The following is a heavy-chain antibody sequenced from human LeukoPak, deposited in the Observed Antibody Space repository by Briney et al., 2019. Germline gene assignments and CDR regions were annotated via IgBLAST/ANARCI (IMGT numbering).Heavy chain of an antibody. V-gene: IGHV3-11*04. CDR1: GFTFSDYY. Sequence: PGRSLRLSCAASGFTFSDYYMSWIRQAPGKGLEWVSYISSSGSTIYYADSVKGRFTISRDNAKNSLYLQMNSLRAEDTAVYYCARADWDTAMIDYWGQGTLVTVSS. D-gene: IGHD5-18*01. CDR3: ARADWDTAMIDY. CDR2: ISSSGSTI. J-gene: IGHJ4*02.